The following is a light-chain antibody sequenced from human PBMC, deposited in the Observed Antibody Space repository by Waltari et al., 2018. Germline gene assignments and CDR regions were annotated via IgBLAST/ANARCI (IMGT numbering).Light chain of an antibody. J-gene: IGLJ3*02. V-gene: IGLV3-19*01. CDR2: GKD. Sequence: SSELTPDPAVSVALGETVRFTCQGGSLGTSYPSWYQVKPGQAPVLVIYGKDTRPSAIPDRISGYSSGTTSSLTITGAQAEDEADYYCSSRNGRANQVVFAGGTKVTVL. CDR1: SLGTSY. CDR3: SSRNGRANQVV.